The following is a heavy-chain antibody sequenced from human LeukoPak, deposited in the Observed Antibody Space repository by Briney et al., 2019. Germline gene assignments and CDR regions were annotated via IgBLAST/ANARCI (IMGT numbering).Heavy chain of an antibody. D-gene: IGHD3-22*01. CDR2: ISGSGGST. J-gene: IGHJ4*02. CDR1: GFTFSSYA. V-gene: IGHV3-23*01. Sequence: GGSLRLSRAASGFTFSSYAMSWVRQAPGKGLEWVSAISGSGGSTYYADSVKGRFTVSRDNSKNTLFLQMNSLRIEDTAVYYCARDIYYDSSGYYGSVYWGQGTLVTVSS. CDR3: ARDIYYDSSGYYGSVY.